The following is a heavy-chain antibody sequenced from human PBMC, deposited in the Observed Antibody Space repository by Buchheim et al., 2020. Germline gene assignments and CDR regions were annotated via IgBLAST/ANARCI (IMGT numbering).Heavy chain of an antibody. D-gene: IGHD2-21*02. V-gene: IGHV4-34*01. Sequence: QVQLQQWGAGLLKPSETLSLTCAVYGGSFSGYYWSWIRQPPGKGLEWIGEINHSGSTNYNPSLKSRVTISVETSKNQFSMTLSSVTAADTAVYYCARGRDGKNNWFDPWGQGTL. J-gene: IGHJ5*02. CDR2: INHSGST. CDR3: ARGRDGKNNWFDP. CDR1: GGSFSGYY.